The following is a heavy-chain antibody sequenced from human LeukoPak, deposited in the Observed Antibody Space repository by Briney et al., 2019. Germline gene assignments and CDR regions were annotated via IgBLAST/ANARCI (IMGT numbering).Heavy chain of an antibody. CDR1: GFTFSIYA. J-gene: IGHJ3*02. V-gene: IGHV3-33*08. D-gene: IGHD5-12*01. Sequence: GGSLRLSCAASGFTFSIYAMNWVRQAPGKGLEWVAIIWYDGSNKYYADTVKGRFTISRDNSENTLYLQMNRLRADDAAVYHCAREHSLVAIHDAFDIWGQGTMVTVSS. CDR2: IWYDGSNK. CDR3: AREHSLVAIHDAFDI.